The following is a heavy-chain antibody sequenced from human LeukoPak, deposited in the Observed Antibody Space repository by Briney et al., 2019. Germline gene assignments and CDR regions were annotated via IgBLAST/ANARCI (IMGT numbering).Heavy chain of an antibody. CDR2: IYYSGST. Sequence: PSEALSLTCTVSGGSISSSSYYWGWIRQPPGKGLEWIGSIYYSGSTYYNPSLKSRVTISVDTSKSQFSLKLSSVTAADTAVYYCARVDTAIFDYWGQGTLVTVSS. J-gene: IGHJ4*02. D-gene: IGHD5-18*01. CDR1: GGSISSSSYY. V-gene: IGHV4-39*01. CDR3: ARVDTAIFDY.